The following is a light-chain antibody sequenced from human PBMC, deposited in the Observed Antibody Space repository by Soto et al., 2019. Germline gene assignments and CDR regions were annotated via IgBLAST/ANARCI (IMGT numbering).Light chain of an antibody. V-gene: IGKV1-6*01. CDR1: QAIRKA. Sequence: AIQLTQSPSSLSASVGDRVAITCRASQAIRKALGGYQQKPGRVPKLLIYAASTLQSGVPSRFSGSGSGTDFTLTISSLQPEDFATYYCLLDFNYFWAFGQGTKVDIK. J-gene: IGKJ1*01. CDR2: AAS. CDR3: LLDFNYFWA.